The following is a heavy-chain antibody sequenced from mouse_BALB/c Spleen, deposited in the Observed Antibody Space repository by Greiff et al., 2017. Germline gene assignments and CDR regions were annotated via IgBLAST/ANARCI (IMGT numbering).Heavy chain of an antibody. J-gene: IGHJ1*01. CDR3: AGRTTARARDYGYFDV. CDR1: GYTFTDYV. D-gene: IGHD1-2*01. CDR2: IYPGSGST. Sequence: QVQLQQSGPELVKPGASVKMSCKASGYTFTDYVISWVKQRTGQGLEWIGEIYPGSGSTYYNEKFKGKATLTADKSSNTAYMQLSSLTSEDSAVYVCAGRTTARARDYGYFDVWGAGTTVTVSS. V-gene: IGHV1-77*01.